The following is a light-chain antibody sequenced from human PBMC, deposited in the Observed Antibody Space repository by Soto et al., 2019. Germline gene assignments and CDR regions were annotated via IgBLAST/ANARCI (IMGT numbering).Light chain of an antibody. Sequence: EIVLTQSPATLSLSPGERATLSCRASQSVDKYLAWYQQKPGQAPRLLIYDASDRATGIPARFSGSGSGTDFTLTISSLEPEDFAVYYCQQRGDWPPITFGGGTKVEI. CDR3: QQRGDWPPIT. V-gene: IGKV3-11*01. CDR1: QSVDKY. J-gene: IGKJ4*01. CDR2: DAS.